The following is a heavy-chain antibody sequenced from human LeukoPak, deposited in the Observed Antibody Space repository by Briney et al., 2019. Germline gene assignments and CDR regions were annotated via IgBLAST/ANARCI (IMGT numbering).Heavy chain of an antibody. CDR2: IGTAGDT. Sequence: GGSLRLSCAASGFTFSSYDMHWVRQATGKGLEWVSAIGTAGDTYYPGSVKGRFTISRENAKNSLYLQMNSLRAGDTAVYYCARGAQFDSSCYSYYFDYWGQGPLVTVSS. CDR3: ARGAQFDSSCYSYYFDY. J-gene: IGHJ4*02. V-gene: IGHV3-13*01. D-gene: IGHD6-13*01. CDR1: GFTFSSYD.